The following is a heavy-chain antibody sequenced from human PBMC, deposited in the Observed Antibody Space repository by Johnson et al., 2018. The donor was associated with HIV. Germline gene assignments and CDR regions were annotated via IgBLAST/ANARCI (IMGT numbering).Heavy chain of an antibody. CDR2: IRSKANSYAT. V-gene: IGHV3-73*01. D-gene: IGHD4-17*01. J-gene: IGHJ3*02. Sequence: VKPGGSLKLSCAASGFAFSGSAMHWVRQASGKGLEWVGRIRSKANSYATAYAASVKGRFTISRDDSKNTAYLQMNSLKTEDTAVYYCVRACGDRGDDAFDIWGQGTMVTVSS. CDR3: VRACGDRGDDAFDI. CDR1: GFAFSGSA.